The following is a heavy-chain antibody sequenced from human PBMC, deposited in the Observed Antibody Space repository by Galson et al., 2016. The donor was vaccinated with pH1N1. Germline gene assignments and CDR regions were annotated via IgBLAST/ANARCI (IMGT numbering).Heavy chain of an antibody. J-gene: IGHJ3*02. D-gene: IGHD6-19*01. CDR2: IDWDDDK. CDR1: GFSLSGSGMS. V-gene: IGHV2-70*17. CDR3: ARTKRRGGWAFDI. Sequence: PALVKPTQTLTLTCTFSGFSLSGSGMSVSWIRQPPGKALEWLARIDWDDDKFYSTSLQTRLTISKDTSKNQVVLTMTNMDPVDTAPYNCARTKRRGGWAFDIWGQGTIITVSS.